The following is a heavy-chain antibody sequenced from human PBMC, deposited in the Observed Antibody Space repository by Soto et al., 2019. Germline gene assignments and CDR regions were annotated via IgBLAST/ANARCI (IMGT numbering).Heavy chain of an antibody. J-gene: IGHJ3*02. CDR3: AKCMQAYWNYDAHHI. CDR2: ITSSGGTT. D-gene: IGHD1-7*01. Sequence: LRLSCGASVVTVSSRTMTWVRQAPGKGLEWVAHITSSGGTTYYGDSVKGRFTISRDTSRNTLYLQMNSLRAEDTALYYCAKCMQAYWNYDAHHIWRQGSMVTVSS. CDR1: VVTVSSRT. V-gene: IGHV3-23*02.